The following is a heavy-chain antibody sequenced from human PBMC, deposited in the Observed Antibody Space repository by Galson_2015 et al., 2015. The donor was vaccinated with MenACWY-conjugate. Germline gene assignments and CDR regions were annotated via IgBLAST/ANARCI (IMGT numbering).Heavy chain of an antibody. CDR2: INDSGST. CDR3: ARVIKGFMIVVVIRGGWFDP. CDR1: GGSFSGYY. D-gene: IGHD3-22*01. J-gene: IGHJ5*02. Sequence: SETLSLTCAVYGGSFSGYYWSWIRRPPGKGLEWIGEINDSGSTNYNPSLKSRVTISIDTSKNQFSLKLSSVTAADTAVYYCARVIKGFMIVVVIRGGWFDPPGQGTLATASS. V-gene: IGHV4-34*01.